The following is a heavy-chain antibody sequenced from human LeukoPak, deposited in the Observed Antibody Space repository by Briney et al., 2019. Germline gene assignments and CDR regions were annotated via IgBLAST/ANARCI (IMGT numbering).Heavy chain of an antibody. CDR1: GYTFTSYG. CDR2: ISAYNVNT. CDR3: ARVMGTGYYYYYYMDV. V-gene: IGHV1-18*01. D-gene: IGHD5-18*01. Sequence: GASVKVSCKASGYTFTSYGISWVRQAPGQGLEWMGWISAYNVNTNYAQKLQGRVTMTTDTSTSTAYMELRSLRSDDTAVYYCARVMGTGYYYYYYMDVWGKGTTVTISS. J-gene: IGHJ6*03.